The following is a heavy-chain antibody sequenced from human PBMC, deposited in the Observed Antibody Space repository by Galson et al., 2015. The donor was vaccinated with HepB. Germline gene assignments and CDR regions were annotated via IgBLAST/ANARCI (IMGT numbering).Heavy chain of an antibody. V-gene: IGHV5-10-1*01. J-gene: IGHJ4*02. D-gene: IGHD2/OR15-2a*01. CDR2: IDPSDSYT. CDR3: ASRDCNSDTCSTFYFDY. CDR1: GYSFTNLW. Sequence: QSGAEVKKPGESLRISCKGSGYSFTNLWITWVRQMPGKGLEWMGRIDPSDSYTNYAPSFQGHVTISADKSIRTAFLQWSSLKASDTAMYYCASRDCNSDTCSTFYFDYWGQGTLVTVSS.